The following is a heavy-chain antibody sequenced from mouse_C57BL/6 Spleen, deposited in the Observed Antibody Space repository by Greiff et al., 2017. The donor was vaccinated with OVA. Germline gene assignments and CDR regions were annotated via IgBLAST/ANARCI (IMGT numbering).Heavy chain of an antibody. Sequence: EVKLVESGGGLVKPGGSLKLSCAASGFTFSDYGMHWVRQAPEKGLEWVAYISSGSSTIYYADTVKGRFTISRDNAKNTLFLLMTSLRSEDTAMYYCARGYYGSSYWFAYWGQGTLVTVSA. CDR1: GFTFSDYG. CDR2: ISSGSSTI. D-gene: IGHD1-1*01. V-gene: IGHV5-17*01. J-gene: IGHJ3*01. CDR3: ARGYYGSSYWFAY.